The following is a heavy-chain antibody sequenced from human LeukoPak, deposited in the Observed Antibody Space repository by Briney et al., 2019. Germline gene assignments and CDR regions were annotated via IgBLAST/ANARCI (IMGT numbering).Heavy chain of an antibody. CDR2: ISGYNGNT. J-gene: IGHJ4*02. D-gene: IGHD6-13*01. CDR3: ARDEYASSWYYFDY. V-gene: IGHV1-18*01. CDR1: GYTFTSYG. Sequence: ASVKVSCKASGYTFTSYGISWVRQASGQGLEWMGWISGYNGNTNYAQKLQGRVTMTTDTSTSTSYLELRSLRSDDTAVYYCARDEYASSWYYFDYWGQGTLVTVSS.